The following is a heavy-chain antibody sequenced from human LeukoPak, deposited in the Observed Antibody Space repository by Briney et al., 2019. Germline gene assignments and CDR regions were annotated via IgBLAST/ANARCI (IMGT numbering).Heavy chain of an antibody. CDR1: GFTFSDYH. V-gene: IGHV3-11*04. CDR3: ARDPGITMVRGIIPYYYYYMDV. J-gene: IGHJ6*03. CDR2: ISGSGNTI. D-gene: IGHD3-10*01. Sequence: GGSLRLSCAASGFTFSDYHMNWVRQAPGKGLEWVSYISGSGNTIYYEDSVRGRFTISRDNAKHSLYLQMNSLRAEDTAVYFCARDPGITMVRGIIPYYYYYMDVWGTGTTVTVSS.